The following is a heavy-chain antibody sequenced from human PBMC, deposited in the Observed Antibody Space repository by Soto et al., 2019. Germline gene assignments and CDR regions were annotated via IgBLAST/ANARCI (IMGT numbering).Heavy chain of an antibody. CDR2: IYHSGGT. Sequence: QLHLQESGPGLVKPSGTPSLTCDVFGGSISGSDWWTWVRQAPGKGLEWIGEIYHSGGTVYNPSLGGRVTISLDKSNSQFSLKLTSVTAADTAIYYCAKMRAAARSPIGFYGLDVWGQGITVTVSS. D-gene: IGHD6-13*01. CDR1: GGSISGSDW. CDR3: AKMRAAARSPIGFYGLDV. J-gene: IGHJ6*02. V-gene: IGHV4-4*02.